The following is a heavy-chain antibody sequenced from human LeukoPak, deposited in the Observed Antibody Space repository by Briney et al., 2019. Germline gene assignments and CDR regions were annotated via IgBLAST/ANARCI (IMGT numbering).Heavy chain of an antibody. J-gene: IGHJ4*02. CDR1: GGTFSSYA. D-gene: IGHD3-16*02. CDR3: ARVPGLRLGELSPLFDY. V-gene: IGHV1-69*06. CDR2: IIPIFGTA. Sequence: SVKVSCKASGGTFSSYAISWERQAPGQGLEWMGGIIPIFGTANYAQKFQGRVTITADKSTSTAYMELSSLRSEDTAVYYCARVPGLRLGELSPLFDYWGQGTLVTVSS.